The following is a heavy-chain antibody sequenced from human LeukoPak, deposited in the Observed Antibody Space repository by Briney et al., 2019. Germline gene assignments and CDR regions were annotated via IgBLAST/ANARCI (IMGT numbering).Heavy chain of an antibody. J-gene: IGHJ6*02. CDR2: INHNGNVN. Sequence: PGGSLRLSCAASGFTFSSYAMSWVRQAPGKGLEWVASINHNGNVNYYVDSVKGRFTISRDNAMNSLYLQMSNLRAEDTAVYFCARGGGLDVWGQGATVTVSS. V-gene: IGHV3-7*03. CDR1: GFTFSSYA. D-gene: IGHD3-16*01. CDR3: ARGGGLDV.